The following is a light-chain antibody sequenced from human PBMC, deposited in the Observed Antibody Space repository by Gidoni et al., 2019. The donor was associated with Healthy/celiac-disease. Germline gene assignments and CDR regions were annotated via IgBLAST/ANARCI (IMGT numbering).Light chain of an antibody. J-gene: IGKJ3*01. CDR3: QQYGSSPP. CDR1: QSVSSSY. Sequence: ELVLTQSPGTLSLSPGERATLSCRASQSVSSSYLAWYQQKPGQAPRLLIYGASSRATGIPDRFSGSGSGTDFTLTISRLEPEDFAVYYCQQYGSSPPFGPXTKVDIK. CDR2: GAS. V-gene: IGKV3-20*01.